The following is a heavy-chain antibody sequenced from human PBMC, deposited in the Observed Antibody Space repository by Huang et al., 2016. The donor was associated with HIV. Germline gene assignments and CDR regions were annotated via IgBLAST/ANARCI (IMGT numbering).Heavy chain of an antibody. V-gene: IGHV4-39*01. CDR2: IHYSGST. CDR3: ARHSDDFWSGYSYFDY. Sequence: QLQLQESGPGLVKPSETLSLTCTVSGGSIRSSSYYWGWIRQPPGKGLELIGSIHYSGSTYYNPSLKSRVTISVETAKNQFSLKLSSVTAADTAVYYCARHSDDFWSGYSYFDYWGQGTLVPVSS. J-gene: IGHJ4*02. D-gene: IGHD3-3*01. CDR1: GGSIRSSSYY.